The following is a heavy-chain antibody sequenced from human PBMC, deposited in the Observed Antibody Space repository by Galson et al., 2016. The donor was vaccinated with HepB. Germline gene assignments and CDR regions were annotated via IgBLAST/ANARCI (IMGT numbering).Heavy chain of an antibody. Sequence: SLRLSCAASGFTFNSYAMTWVRQGPGKGLEWVSTIVIGGSTHYTESVKGRFTISRDHAENSLSLQMDSLRPEDTGVYFCVRDSGGYRDGPQYYLDYWGQGVLVTVSS. CDR2: IVIGGST. V-gene: IGHV3-23*01. J-gene: IGHJ4*02. CDR1: GFTFNSYA. CDR3: VRDSGGYRDGPQYYLDY. D-gene: IGHD5-18*01.